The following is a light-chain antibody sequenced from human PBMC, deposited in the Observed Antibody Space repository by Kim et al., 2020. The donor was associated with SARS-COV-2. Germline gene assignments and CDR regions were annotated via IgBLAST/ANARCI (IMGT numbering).Light chain of an antibody. CDR1: GLGDRY. J-gene: IGLJ3*02. V-gene: IGLV3-1*01. Sequence: SYELTQPPSVSVSPGQTAIITCSGDGLGDRYTFWFQQKPGHSPVLVIYQDIKRTSGIPERFSGSNSGNTATLTISGTQAMYEADYYCQTWDSGTAVVFGG. CDR2: QDI. CDR3: QTWDSGTAVV.